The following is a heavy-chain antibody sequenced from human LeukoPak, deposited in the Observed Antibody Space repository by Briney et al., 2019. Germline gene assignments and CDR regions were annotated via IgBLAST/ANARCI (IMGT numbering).Heavy chain of an antibody. D-gene: IGHD3-10*01. V-gene: IGHV3-20*01. Sequence: PGGSLRLSCAASGFTFDYYGMSWVRRAPGKGLEWVSGINWNGGSTGYADSVKGRFTTSRDNAKNSLYLQMNSLRAEDTALYHCARGVMVRGPLTYFDLWDRGTLVTVSS. CDR1: GFTFDYYG. CDR3: ARGVMVRGPLTYFDL. J-gene: IGHJ2*01. CDR2: INWNGGST.